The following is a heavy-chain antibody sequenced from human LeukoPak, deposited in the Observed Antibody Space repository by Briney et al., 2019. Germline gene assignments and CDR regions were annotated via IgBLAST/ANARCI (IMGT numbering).Heavy chain of an antibody. D-gene: IGHD3-22*01. J-gene: IGHJ4*02. CDR1: GYGFTSYW. CDR3: ARHPLYYYDSSGYYSYFDY. Sequence: GESLKISCKGSGYGFTSYWIGWVRQMPGKGLEWMGIIYPGDSDTRYGPSFQGQVTISADKSISTAYLQWSSLKASDTAMYYCARHPLYYYDSSGYYSYFDYWGQGTLVTVSS. CDR2: IYPGDSDT. V-gene: IGHV5-51*01.